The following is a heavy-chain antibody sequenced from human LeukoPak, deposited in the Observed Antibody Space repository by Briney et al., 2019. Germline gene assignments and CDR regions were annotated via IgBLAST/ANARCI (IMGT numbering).Heavy chain of an antibody. J-gene: IGHJ4*02. CDR2: INHSGST. CDR3: ARVRVNYYGSGSYFDY. V-gene: IGHV4-34*01. D-gene: IGHD3-10*01. Sequence: SYTLSVTCVVYGGSFRRYYWRWLRQPPGKGLEWIGEINHSGSTNYNPSLKSRVTISVDTSKNQFSLKLSSVTAADTAVYDCARVRVNYYGSGSYFDYWGQGTLVTVSS. CDR1: GGSFRRYY.